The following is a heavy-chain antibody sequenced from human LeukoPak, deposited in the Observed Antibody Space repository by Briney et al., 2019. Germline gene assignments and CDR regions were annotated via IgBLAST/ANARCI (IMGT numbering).Heavy chain of an antibody. CDR2: IYYSGST. CDR3: ATDVTVTNGVSDY. D-gene: IGHD4-11*01. Sequence: SETLSLTCTVSGGSISSYYWSWIRQPPGKGLEWIGYIYYSGSTNYNPSLKSRVTISVDTSKNQFSLKLSSVTAADTAVYYCATDVTVTNGVSDYWGQGTLVTVSS. V-gene: IGHV4-59*01. CDR1: GGSISSYY. J-gene: IGHJ4*02.